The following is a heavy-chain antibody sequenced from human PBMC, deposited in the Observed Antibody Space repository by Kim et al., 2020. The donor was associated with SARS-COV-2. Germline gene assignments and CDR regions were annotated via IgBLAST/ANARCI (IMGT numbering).Heavy chain of an antibody. CDR3: TRVKGYSGNGYFDY. V-gene: IGHV3-13*03. Sequence: YRGPVEGQFHISRDDAKNALYLQMDSLRAEDTAVYYCTRVKGYSGNGYFDYWGQGSLVTVSS. D-gene: IGHD5-12*01. J-gene: IGHJ4*02.